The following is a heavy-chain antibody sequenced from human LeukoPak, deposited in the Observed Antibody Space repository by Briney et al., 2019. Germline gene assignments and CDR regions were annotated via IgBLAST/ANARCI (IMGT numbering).Heavy chain of an antibody. D-gene: IGHD3-3*01. J-gene: IGHJ6*02. V-gene: IGHV3-30*04. CDR3: AREWGWSGYFLGYYYYGMDV. Sequence: GGSLRLSCAASGFTFSSYAMHWVRQAPGKGLEWVAVISYDGSNKYYADSVKGRFTISRDNSKNTLYLQMNSLRAEDTAVYYCAREWGWSGYFLGYYYYGMDVWGQGTTVTVSS. CDR2: ISYDGSNK. CDR1: GFTFSSYA.